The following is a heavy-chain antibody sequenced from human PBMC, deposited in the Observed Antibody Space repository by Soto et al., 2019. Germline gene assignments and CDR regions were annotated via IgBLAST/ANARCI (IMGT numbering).Heavy chain of an antibody. CDR1: GYSISSSNW. V-gene: IGHV4-28*01. CDR3: ARTQGLLLQGMDV. Sequence: QVQLQESGPGLVNASDTLSLTCAVSGYSISSSNWWGWIRQPPGKGLEWIAYIYYSGNTYYNPSPKSRVTMSVDTSKNQFSLKLSSVTAVDTAVYYCARTQGLLLQGMDVWGQGTTVIVSS. J-gene: IGHJ6*02. CDR2: IYYSGNT. D-gene: IGHD3-22*01.